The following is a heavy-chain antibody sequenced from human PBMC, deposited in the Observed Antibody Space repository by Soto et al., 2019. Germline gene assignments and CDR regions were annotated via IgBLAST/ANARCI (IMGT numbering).Heavy chain of an antibody. CDR1: GFTFSSYT. CDR2: TSSTGNFI. D-gene: IGHD1-26*01. Sequence: EVLLVESGGGLVKPGGSLRLSCAASGFTFSSYTMNWVRQAPGKGLEWVSSTSSTGNFIYYADSVKGRFTISRDNAKNSLYLQMNSLRAEDTAVYYCARGWGGSPFDYWGQGTLVTVSS. J-gene: IGHJ4*02. CDR3: ARGWGGSPFDY. V-gene: IGHV3-21*01.